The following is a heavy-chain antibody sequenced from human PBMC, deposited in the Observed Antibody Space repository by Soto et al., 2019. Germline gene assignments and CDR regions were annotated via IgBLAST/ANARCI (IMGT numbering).Heavy chain of an antibody. CDR2: MSPNSGAT. J-gene: IGHJ6*02. CDR1: XXXXTSXX. D-gene: IGHD1-1*01. CDR3: AXXVXAGVDV. Sequence: QVQLVQSGAEVTKPGASVKVXCXXXXXXXTSXXINWXRQXTGQGLEWMGWMSPNSGATGYAQKFQGRVTMTRDTSISTAYMELSNLRSEDXXXXYXAXXVXAGVDVWGQGSTVTVSS. V-gene: IGHV1-8*01.